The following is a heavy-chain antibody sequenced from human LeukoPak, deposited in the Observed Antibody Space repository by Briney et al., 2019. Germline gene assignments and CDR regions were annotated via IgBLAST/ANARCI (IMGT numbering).Heavy chain of an antibody. CDR3: ARPSRGTNAFDI. Sequence: PGRSLRLSCEASGFSFGSHGMHWVRQAPGKGLEWVAVVSYDGNNEDYAESVKGRFTISRDNSKNTLYLQMNSLRAEDTAVYYCARPSRGTNAFDIWGQGAMVTVSS. CDR1: GFSFGSHG. D-gene: IGHD1/OR15-1a*01. V-gene: IGHV3-30*03. CDR2: VSYDGNNE. J-gene: IGHJ3*02.